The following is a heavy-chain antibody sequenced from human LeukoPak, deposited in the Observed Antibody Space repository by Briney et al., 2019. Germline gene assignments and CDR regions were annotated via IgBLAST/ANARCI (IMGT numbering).Heavy chain of an antibody. D-gene: IGHD2-2*01. CDR3: ARGVEALAANTLAY. Sequence: PGGSLRLSCAASGLTVITNDMTWVRQAPGKGLEWVSVLYSDGNKKYADYVQGRLTISRDNSKNTLYLEMNSLSPDDTAVYYCARGVEALAANTLAYWGQGTLVTVSS. CDR2: LYSDGNK. J-gene: IGHJ4*02. V-gene: IGHV3-53*01. CDR1: GLTVITND.